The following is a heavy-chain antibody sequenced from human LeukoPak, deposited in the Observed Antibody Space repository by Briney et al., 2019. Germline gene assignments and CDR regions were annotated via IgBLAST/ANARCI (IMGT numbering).Heavy chain of an antibody. J-gene: IGHJ5*02. CDR3: ARESFNWFDP. CDR2: ISSSSSYI. CDR1: GFTFSSYS. V-gene: IGHV3-21*01. Sequence: GGSLRLSCAASGFTFSSYSMNWVRQAPGKGLEWVSSISSSSSYIYYADSVKGRFTTSRDNAKNSLYLQMNSLRAEDTAVYYCARESFNWFDPWGPGTLVTVSS. D-gene: IGHD3-10*01.